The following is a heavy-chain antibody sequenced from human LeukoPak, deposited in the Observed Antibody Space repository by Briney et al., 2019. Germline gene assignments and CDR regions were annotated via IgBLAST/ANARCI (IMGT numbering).Heavy chain of an antibody. J-gene: IGHJ4*02. Sequence: ASVKVSCKASGYTFTSYAMHWVRQAPGQRLEWMGWINAGNGNTKHSQKFQGRVTITRDTSASTAYMELSSLRSEDTAVYYCARAGTTVTDFDYWGQGTLVTVSS. CDR2: INAGNGNT. D-gene: IGHD4-17*01. CDR3: ARAGTTVTDFDY. V-gene: IGHV1-3*01. CDR1: GYTFTSYA.